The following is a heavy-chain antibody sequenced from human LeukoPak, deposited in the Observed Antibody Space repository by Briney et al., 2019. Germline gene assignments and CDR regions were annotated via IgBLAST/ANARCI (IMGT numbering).Heavy chain of an antibody. CDR2: ISGSGGST. CDR3: AKAREAPPAFDP. V-gene: IGHV3-23*01. J-gene: IGHJ5*02. Sequence: GESLRLSCAASGFTFSSYAMSWVRQAPGKGLEWVSAISGSGGSTYYADSVKGRFTISRDNSKNTLYLQMNSLRAEDTAVYYCAKAREAPPAFDPWGQGTLVTVSS. CDR1: GFTFSSYA.